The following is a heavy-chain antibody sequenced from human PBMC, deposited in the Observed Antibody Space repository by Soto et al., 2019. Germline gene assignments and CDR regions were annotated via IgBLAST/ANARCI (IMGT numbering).Heavy chain of an antibody. CDR3: AKPETPYYYDSFNWFDP. V-gene: IGHV3-23*01. J-gene: IGHJ5*02. CDR1: GFTFSSYA. CDR2: ISGSGGST. Sequence: GGSLRLSCAASGFTFSSYAMSWVRQAPGKGLEWVSAISGSGGSTYYADSVKGRFTISRDNSKNKLYLQMNSLRAEDTAVYYCAKPETPYYYDSFNWFDPWGQGTLVTVSS. D-gene: IGHD3-22*01.